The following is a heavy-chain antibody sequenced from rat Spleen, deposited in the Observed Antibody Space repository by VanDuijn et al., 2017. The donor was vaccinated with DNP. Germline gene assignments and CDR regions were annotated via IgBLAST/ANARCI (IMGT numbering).Heavy chain of an antibody. J-gene: IGHJ2*01. V-gene: IGHV5-22*01. D-gene: IGHD4-3*01. Sequence: EVQLVESGGGLVQPGRSLKLSCAASGFTFSDYYMAWVRQAPTKGLEWVAYISYDGFSTYYGYAVKGRFTISRNNAQITLYLQMNSLRSEDMATYYCVRWFNSGYYFDYWGQGVMVTVSS. CDR2: ISYDGFST. CDR3: VRWFNSGYYFDY. CDR1: GFTFSDYY.